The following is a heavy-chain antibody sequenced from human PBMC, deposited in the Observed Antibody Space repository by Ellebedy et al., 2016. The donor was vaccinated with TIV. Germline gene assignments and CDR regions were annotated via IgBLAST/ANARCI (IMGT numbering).Heavy chain of an antibody. CDR2: IDAAGRT. J-gene: IGHJ4*02. CDR1: GFTFSICA. Sequence: GGSLRLSCAASGFTFSICAMNWVRQAPGKGLEWVSVIDAAGRTDYADSVKGRVTISRDNSRNTVYLQMNSLRAEDTATYYCARHRYFSSSWYYFDYWGQGTLVTVSS. D-gene: IGHD2-2*01. CDR3: ARHRYFSSSWYYFDY. V-gene: IGHV3-23*01.